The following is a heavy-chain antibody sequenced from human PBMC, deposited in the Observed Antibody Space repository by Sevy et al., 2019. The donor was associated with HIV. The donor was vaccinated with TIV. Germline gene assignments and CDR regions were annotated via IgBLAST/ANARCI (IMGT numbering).Heavy chain of an antibody. V-gene: IGHV3-23*01. D-gene: IGHD4-17*01. CDR3: AKDSGDLANWFDP. CDR1: GFTFSSYA. CDR2: ISGSGGRT. Sequence: GESLKISCAASGFTFSSYAMSWVRQAPGKGLEWVSSISGSGGRTFYADSVKGRFAISRDNSKNVLHLQMDNLRAEDTAVFYCAKDSGDLANWFDPWGQGTLVTVS. J-gene: IGHJ5*02.